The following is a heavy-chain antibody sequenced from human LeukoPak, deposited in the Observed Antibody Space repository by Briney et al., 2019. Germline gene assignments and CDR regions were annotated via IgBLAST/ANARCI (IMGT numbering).Heavy chain of an antibody. CDR3: ARGRLGSVAVHGFDY. J-gene: IGHJ4*02. V-gene: IGHV4-39*07. Sequence: SETLSLTCIVSGGSISGSSYFWGWIRQPPGKGLEWIGSIYYSGSTYYNPSLKSRVTISVDTSKNQFSLKLSSVTAADTAVYYCARGRLGSVAVHGFDYWGQGTLVTVSS. CDR1: GGSISGSSYF. D-gene: IGHD6-19*01. CDR2: IYYSGST.